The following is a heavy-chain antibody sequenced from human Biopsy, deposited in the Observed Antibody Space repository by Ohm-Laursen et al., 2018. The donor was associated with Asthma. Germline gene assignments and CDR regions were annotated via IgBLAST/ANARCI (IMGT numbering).Heavy chain of an antibody. D-gene: IGHD3-22*01. CDR3: ARDLSFYDSSGYYRRWFDP. Sequence: TLSLTCTVSGDSINIGDYYWSWIRQPPGKGLEWIGYIYYSGSTYYNPSLKSRVTISVDTSKNQFSLKLSSVTAADTAVYYCARDLSFYDSSGYYRRWFDPWGQGTLVTVSS. CDR1: GDSINIGDYY. V-gene: IGHV4-30-4*01. CDR2: IYYSGST. J-gene: IGHJ5*02.